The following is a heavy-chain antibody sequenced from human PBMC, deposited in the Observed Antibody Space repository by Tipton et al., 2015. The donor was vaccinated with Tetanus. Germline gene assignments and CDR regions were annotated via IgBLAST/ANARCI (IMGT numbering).Heavy chain of an antibody. CDR3: VRDGYNFIPFDY. Sequence: SLRLSCVASGFTLSAYAMRWVRQAPRKGLEWVSGISGTGATADYADSVKGRFTITKDDSKNTLYLQMRSLRVEDTAVYYCVRDGYNFIPFDYWGQGTLVTVSS. CDR2: ISGTGATA. V-gene: IGHV3-23*01. CDR1: GFTLSAYA. D-gene: IGHD5-24*01. J-gene: IGHJ4*02.